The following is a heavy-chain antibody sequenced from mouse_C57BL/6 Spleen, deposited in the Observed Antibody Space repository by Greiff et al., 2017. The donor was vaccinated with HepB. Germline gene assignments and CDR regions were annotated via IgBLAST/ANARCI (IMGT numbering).Heavy chain of an antibody. CDR1: GFTFSDAW. V-gene: IGHV6-6*01. J-gene: IGHJ2*01. D-gene: IGHD2-2*01. Sequence: EVQVVESGGGLVQPGGSMKLSCAASGFTFSDAWMDWVRQSPEKGLEWVAEIRNKANNHATYYAESVKGRFTISRDDSKSSVYLQMNSLRAEDTGIYYCTRMVTTWGDYWGQGTTLTVSS. CDR3: TRMVTTWGDY. CDR2: IRNKANNHAT.